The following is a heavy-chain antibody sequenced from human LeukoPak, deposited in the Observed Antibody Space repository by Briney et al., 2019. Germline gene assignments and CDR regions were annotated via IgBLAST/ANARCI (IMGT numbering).Heavy chain of an antibody. CDR3: ARVGRICSSTSCYTYYYGMDV. J-gene: IGHJ6*02. CDR1: GFTFSSYA. D-gene: IGHD2-2*02. V-gene: IGHV3-23*01. CDR2: ISGSGGST. Sequence: PGGSLRLSCAASGFTFSSYAMSWVRQAPGKGLEWVSAISGSGGSTYYADSVKGRFTISRDNSKNTLYLQMNSLRAEDTAVYYCARVGRICSSTSCYTYYYGMDVWGQGTTVTVSS.